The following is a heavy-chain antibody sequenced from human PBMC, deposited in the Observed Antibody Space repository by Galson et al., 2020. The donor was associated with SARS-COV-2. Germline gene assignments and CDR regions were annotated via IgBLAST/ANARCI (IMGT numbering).Heavy chain of an antibody. CDR1: GHSFASNW. Sequence: HGESLKISCKGSGHSFASNWIGWVRQTPGKGLEWMGTIFPGDPDTRYSPSFQGQVTISADKSIRTAYLQWSSLKASDTAMYYCARLYSDYVLGFDYWGQGTLVTVSS. CDR3: ARLYSDYVLGFDY. V-gene: IGHV5-51*01. D-gene: IGHD4-17*01. CDR2: IFPGDPDT. J-gene: IGHJ4*02.